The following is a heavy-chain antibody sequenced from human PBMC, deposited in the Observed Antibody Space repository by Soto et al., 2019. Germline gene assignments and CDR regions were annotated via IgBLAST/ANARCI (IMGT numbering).Heavy chain of an antibody. CDR2: INHSGST. V-gene: IGHV4-34*01. CDR1: GGSFSGYY. J-gene: IGHJ4*02. Sequence: QVQLQQWGAGLLKPSETLSLTCAVYGGSFSGYYWSWIRQPPGKGLEWIGEINHSGSTNYNPSLKSRVTISVDTSKNQFSLKLSSVTAADTAVYYCARGYVIGWLRYFDNWGQGTLVTVSS. CDR3: ARGYVIGWLRYFDN. D-gene: IGHD5-12*01.